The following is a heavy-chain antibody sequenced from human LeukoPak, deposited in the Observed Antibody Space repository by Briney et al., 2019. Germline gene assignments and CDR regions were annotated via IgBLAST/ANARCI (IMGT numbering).Heavy chain of an antibody. Sequence: VASVKVSCKVSGYTLTELSMHWVRQAPGKGLEWMGGFDPEDGETIYAQKFQGRVTMTEDTSTDTAYMELSSLRSEDTPVYYCATVSIIAVAGTPFDYWGQGTLVTVSS. CDR1: GYTLTELS. CDR3: ATVSIIAVAGTPFDY. CDR2: FDPEDGET. V-gene: IGHV1-24*01. D-gene: IGHD6-19*01. J-gene: IGHJ4*02.